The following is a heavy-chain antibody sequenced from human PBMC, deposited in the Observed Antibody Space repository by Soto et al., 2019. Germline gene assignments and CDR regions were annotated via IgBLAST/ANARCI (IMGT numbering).Heavy chain of an antibody. J-gene: IGHJ4*02. D-gene: IGHD5-12*01. CDR2: IYWSDDK. CDR1: GFSLTTAGVA. CDR3: AHSNGGYEIIYFDF. V-gene: IGHV2-5*01. Sequence: QITLKESGPTLVKPTQTLTLTCTFSGFSLTTAGVAVGWIRQPPGGALEWLGLIYWSDDKRFSPSLKTRLTIAGDTSRNQVVLSLTNMDPGDTATYFGAHSNGGYEIIYFDFWGQGSPVTASS.